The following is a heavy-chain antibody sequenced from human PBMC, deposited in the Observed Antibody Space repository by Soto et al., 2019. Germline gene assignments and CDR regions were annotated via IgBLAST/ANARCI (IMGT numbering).Heavy chain of an antibody. D-gene: IGHD3-10*01. V-gene: IGHV5-51*01. J-gene: IGHJ6*04. CDR2: IYPGDSDT. CDR1: GYSLTSYW. CDR3: ARQRPRGGSGSYNRIDNGRGV. Sequence: GESLKISCKGSGYSLTSYWIGWVRQMPGKGLEWMGIIYPGDSDTRYSPSFQGQVTISADKSISTAYLQWSSLKASDTAMYYCARQRPRGGSGSYNRIDNGRGVGHKGTRVPVAS.